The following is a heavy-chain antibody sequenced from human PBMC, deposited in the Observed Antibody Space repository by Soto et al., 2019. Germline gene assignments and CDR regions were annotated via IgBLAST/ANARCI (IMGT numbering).Heavy chain of an antibody. J-gene: IGHJ4*02. CDR1: GYRFTRHW. D-gene: IGHD2-15*01. Sequence: PGDSLKISCKAYGYRFTRHWIGLVRQVPGRGLEWVAVIYPADSDARYSPSFRGRGTISVDISINTVYLQWRSLKASDTAIYFCARPDIGQGPLRGADFASWGQGNPVPVP. CDR2: IYPADSDA. V-gene: IGHV5-51*01. CDR3: ARPDIGQGPLRGADFAS.